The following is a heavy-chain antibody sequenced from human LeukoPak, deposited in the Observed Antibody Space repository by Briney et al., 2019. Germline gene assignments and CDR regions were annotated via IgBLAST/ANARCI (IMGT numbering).Heavy chain of an antibody. CDR2: MYHSGST. CDR3: ARQAYSSSSSSYI. CDR1: GYPIRGGYY. Sequence: SETLSLTCAVCGYPIRGGYYWGWIPQPPGKGLGGIGSMYHSGSTYYNPSLKSRVTISVDTSNNQFSLKLNFVTAADTAVYYCARQAYSSSSSSYIWGQGTMVTVSS. V-gene: IGHV4-38-2*01. D-gene: IGHD2-2*01. J-gene: IGHJ3*02.